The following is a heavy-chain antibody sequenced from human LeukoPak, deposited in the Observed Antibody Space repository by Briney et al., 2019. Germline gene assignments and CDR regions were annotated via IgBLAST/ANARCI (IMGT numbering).Heavy chain of an antibody. V-gene: IGHV3-21*01. CDR1: GFTFSSHS. D-gene: IGHD2-8*01. CDR2: ISQSSTYT. CDR3: TRDPPECPDGVCFLGLDY. Sequence: GGSLRLSCAASGFTFSSHSMNWVRLAPGKGLEWVSYISQSSTYTLYADSVKGRFTNSRDNAKNSLYLQMNSLRVEDTAVYYCTRDPPECPDGVCFLGLDYWGQGTLVTVSS. J-gene: IGHJ4*02.